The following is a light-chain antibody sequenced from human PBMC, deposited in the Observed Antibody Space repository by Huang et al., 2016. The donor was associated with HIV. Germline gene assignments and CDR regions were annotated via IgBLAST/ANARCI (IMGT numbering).Light chain of an antibody. CDR3: QQYDKWPPVT. CDR1: QSVAYK. J-gene: IGKJ1*01. V-gene: IGKV3-15*01. CDR2: GTS. Sequence: MVMTQSPDTLSVSPGERATLSCRASQSVAYKLAWYKQKAGQAPRLLICGTSTRATGIPGRFSGSGSGTEFTLTISSLQSDDFGVYYCQQYDKWPPVTFGQGTKVEI.